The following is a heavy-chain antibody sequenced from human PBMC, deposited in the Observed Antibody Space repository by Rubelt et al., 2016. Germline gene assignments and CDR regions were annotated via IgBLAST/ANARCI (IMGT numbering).Heavy chain of an antibody. CDR2: VSHSGST. CDR3: ARRQWVWYFDL. CDR1: GGSITSYY. J-gene: IGHJ2*01. D-gene: IGHD2-8*01. V-gene: IGHV4-59*12. Sequence: QVQLQESGPGLVKPSETLSLTCTVSGGSITSYYWTWIRQPPGKGLEWIGEVSHSGSTNYNPSLKSRVTISIDTSKNQFSRNRRSVTAADTAGYYCARRQWVWYFDLWGRGTLVTVSS.